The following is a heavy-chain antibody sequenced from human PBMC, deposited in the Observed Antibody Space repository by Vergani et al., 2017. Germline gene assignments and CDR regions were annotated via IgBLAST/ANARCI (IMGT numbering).Heavy chain of an antibody. J-gene: IGHJ4*02. V-gene: IGHV3-30*02. CDR1: GFTLSNYD. CDR3: AKHFRGWGIDY. D-gene: IGHD3-16*01. Sequence: VQMVESGGGLVKPGGSLRLSCATSGFTLSNYDMQWIRQGPGKGLEFVAFIQFDGSNQYYADPVKGRFTLSRDFSKNTLYLQMNSLRTDDTATYYCAKHFRGWGIDYWGQGTQVIVSS. CDR2: IQFDGSNQ.